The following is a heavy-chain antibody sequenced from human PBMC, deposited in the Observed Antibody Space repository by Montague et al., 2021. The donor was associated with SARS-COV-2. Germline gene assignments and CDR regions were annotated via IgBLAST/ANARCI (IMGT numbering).Heavy chain of an antibody. V-gene: IGHV4-59*01. CDR3: VRGPIRGRDNWFDP. CDR1: RGSISTYY. J-gene: IGHJ5*02. CDR2: VYNSGTA. D-gene: IGHD3-3*01. Sequence: SETLSLTCTVSRGSISTYYWRWIRQPPGRGLEWIGYVYNSGTAIYNPSLHGRVTISVDTSKSQFSLQLSSVSAADTAIYFCVRGPIRGRDNWFDPWGQGALVAVSS.